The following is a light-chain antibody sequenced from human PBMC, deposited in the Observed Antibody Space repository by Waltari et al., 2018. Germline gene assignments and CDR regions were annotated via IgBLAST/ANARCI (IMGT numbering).Light chain of an antibody. CDR1: QGISDY. J-gene: IGKJ2*01. CDR2: AAS. V-gene: IGKV1-27*01. CDR3: QKYNSVPYT. Sequence: DIQMTQSPSSLSASVGDRVTITCRASQGISDYLAWYQQKPGKVPKVLIYAASTLQSGVPSRFSDSGSGTDFTLTISSLQPEDVATYYCQKYNSVPYTFGQGTKLEIK.